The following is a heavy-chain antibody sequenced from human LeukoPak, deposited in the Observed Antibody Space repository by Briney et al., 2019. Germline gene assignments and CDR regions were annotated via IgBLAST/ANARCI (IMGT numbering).Heavy chain of an antibody. D-gene: IGHD5-24*01. J-gene: IGHJ4*02. Sequence: GGSLRLSCVASGFPLSSYWMTWVRQAPGRGLEWVANIKQDGSKKSYVDSVKGRFTISRDNAKNSLYLQMNSLRAEDTAIYYCTRVGYIGEGIDYWGQGTLVTISS. CDR3: TRVGYIGEGIDY. CDR1: GFPLSSYW. V-gene: IGHV3-7*04. CDR2: IKQDGSKK.